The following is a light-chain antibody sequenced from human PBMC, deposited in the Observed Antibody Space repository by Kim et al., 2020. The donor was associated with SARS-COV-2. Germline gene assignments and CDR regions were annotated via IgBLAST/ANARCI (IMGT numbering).Light chain of an antibody. J-gene: IGKJ4*01. CDR3: QQSYSTPFT. V-gene: IGKV1-39*01. Sequence: ASVGDRVTITCQASQSISSYLNWYQQKPGKAPKLLIYDASSLQSGVPPRFSGSGSGTDFTLTISSLQPEDFATYYCQQSYSTPFTFGGGTKVDIK. CDR1: QSISSY. CDR2: DAS.